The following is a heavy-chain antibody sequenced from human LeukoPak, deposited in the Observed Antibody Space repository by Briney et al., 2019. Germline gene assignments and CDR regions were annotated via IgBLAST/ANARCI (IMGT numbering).Heavy chain of an antibody. CDR2: INADGSNT. J-gene: IGHJ4*02. CDR3: ARSFWGSYSDF. D-gene: IGHD3-16*01. CDR1: GFTFSTYY. Sequence: GGSLRLSCAASGFTFSTYYMHWVRQAPGKGLVWVARINADGSNTNYADSVKGRFTLSRDNAKNTLYLQMNSLRAEDTAVYYCARSFWGSYSDFWGQGTLVTVSS. V-gene: IGHV3-74*01.